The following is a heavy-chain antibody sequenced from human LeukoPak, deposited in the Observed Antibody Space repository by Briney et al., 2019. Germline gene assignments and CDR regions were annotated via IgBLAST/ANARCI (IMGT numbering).Heavy chain of an antibody. CDR3: AKDERLSGTNAGTLLDC. CDR2: ISSSSSYI. V-gene: IGHV3-21*01. J-gene: IGHJ4*02. Sequence: GGSLRLSCAASGFTFRSYSMNWVRQAPGKGLEWVSYISSSSSYIYYADSVKGRFTIPRDNSNHTLYLEMNSLRPEDTALYCCAKDERLSGTNAGTLLDCWGQGSLVRVSS. CDR1: GFTFRSYS. D-gene: IGHD2-8*01.